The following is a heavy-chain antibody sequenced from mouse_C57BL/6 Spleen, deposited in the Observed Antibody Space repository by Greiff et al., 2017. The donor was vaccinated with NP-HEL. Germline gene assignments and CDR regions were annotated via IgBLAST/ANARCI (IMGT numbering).Heavy chain of an antibody. CDR2: INYDGSST. J-gene: IGHJ2*01. D-gene: IGHD2-2*01. CDR1: GFTFSDYY. CDR3: ARALWLRGAYYFDY. Sequence: EVQLVESEGGLVQPGSSMKLSCTASGFTFSDYYMAWVRQVPEKGLEWVANINYDGSSTYYLDSLKSRFIISRDNAKNILYLQMSSLKSEDTATYYCARALWLRGAYYFDYWGQGTTLTVSS. V-gene: IGHV5-16*01.